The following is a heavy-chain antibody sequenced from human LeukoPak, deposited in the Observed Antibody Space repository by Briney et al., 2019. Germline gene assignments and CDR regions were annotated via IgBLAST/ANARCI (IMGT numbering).Heavy chain of an antibody. J-gene: IGHJ4*02. Sequence: PSETPSLTCAVYGGSFSGYYWSWIRQPPGKGLEWIGEINHSGSTNYNPSLKSRVTISVDTSKNQFSLKLSSVTAADTAVYYCARVECSGGSCPADYWGQGTLVTVSS. CDR1: GGSFSGYY. CDR3: ARVECSGGSCPADY. CDR2: INHSGST. V-gene: IGHV4-34*01. D-gene: IGHD2-15*01.